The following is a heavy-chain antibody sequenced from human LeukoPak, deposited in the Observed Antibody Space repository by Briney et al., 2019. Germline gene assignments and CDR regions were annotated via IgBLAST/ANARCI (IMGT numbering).Heavy chain of an antibody. D-gene: IGHD2-15*01. V-gene: IGHV4-61*01. Sequence: PSETLSLTCTVSGVSVSSGSYYWSWIRQPPGKGLEWIGYIYYSGSTNYNPSLKSRVTISVDTSKNQFSLKLSSVTAADTAVYYCASTVVVAATRSFDPWGQGTLVTVSS. CDR3: ASTVVVAATRSFDP. J-gene: IGHJ5*02. CDR1: GVSVSSGSYY. CDR2: IYYSGST.